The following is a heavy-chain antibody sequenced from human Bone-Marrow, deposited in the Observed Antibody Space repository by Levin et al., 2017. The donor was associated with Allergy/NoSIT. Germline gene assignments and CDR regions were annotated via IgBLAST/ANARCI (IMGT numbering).Heavy chain of an antibody. V-gene: IGHV3-7*04. CDR2: IKQDGSEK. CDR3: ARMNWGTGPFDY. CDR1: GFTVSGYW. D-gene: IGHD7-27*01. J-gene: IGHJ4*02. Sequence: PGGSLRLSCAASGFTVSGYWMSWLRQAPGKGLEWVANIKQDGSEKNYVDSVKGRFTISRDKAKNSLYLQMNSLRADDTAVYYCARMNWGTGPFDYWGQGTLVTVSS.